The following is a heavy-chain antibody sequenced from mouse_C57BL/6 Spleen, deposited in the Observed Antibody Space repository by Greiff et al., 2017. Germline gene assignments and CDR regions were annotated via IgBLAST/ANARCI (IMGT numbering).Heavy chain of an antibody. CDR2: IDPSDSYT. V-gene: IGHV1-69*01. CDR3: ASGLGYFDV. Sequence: QVQLQQPGAELVMPGASVKLSCKASGYTFTSYWMHWVKQRPGQGLEWIGEIDPSDSYTNYNQKFKGKSTLTVDKSSSTAYMQLSSLTSEDSAVYYCASGLGYFDVWGTGTTVTVSS. D-gene: IGHD4-1*01. J-gene: IGHJ1*03. CDR1: GYTFTSYW.